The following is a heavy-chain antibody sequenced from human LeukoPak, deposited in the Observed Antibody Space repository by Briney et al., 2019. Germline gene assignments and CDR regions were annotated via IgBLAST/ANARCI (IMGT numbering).Heavy chain of an antibody. V-gene: IGHV3-23*01. D-gene: IGHD2-2*01. CDR2: ISVDGGDI. CDR1: RFAFHNYA. J-gene: IGHJ3*02. Sequence: GGSLRLSCAASRFAFHNYAMTWIRQAPERGLEWVSSISVDGGDIKYTDSAKGRFTISRDNSKNTLYLQMNSLRDEDTAVYYCTKEGGDTVVLPEAHAFDIWGQGTMVTVSS. CDR3: TKEGGDTVVLPEAHAFDI.